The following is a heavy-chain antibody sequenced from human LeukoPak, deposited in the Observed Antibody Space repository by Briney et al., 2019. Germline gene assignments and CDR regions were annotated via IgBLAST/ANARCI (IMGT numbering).Heavy chain of an antibody. Sequence: GGSLRLSCAASGFTFSSYTMNWVRQAPGKGLEWVSSISSSSSYIYYADSVKGRFTISRDNAKNSLYLQMNSLRAEDTAVYYCARDLSSGYHNAFDIWGQGTMVTVSS. D-gene: IGHD3-22*01. V-gene: IGHV3-21*01. CDR3: ARDLSSGYHNAFDI. CDR2: ISSSSSYI. J-gene: IGHJ3*02. CDR1: GFTFSSYT.